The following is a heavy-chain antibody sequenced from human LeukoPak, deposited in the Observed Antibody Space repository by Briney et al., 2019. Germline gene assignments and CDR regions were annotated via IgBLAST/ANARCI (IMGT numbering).Heavy chain of an antibody. Sequence: PSETLSLTCTVSGGSISSYYWSWIRQPPGKGLEWIGSMSYSGNTNYNPSLKGRVTISVDTSKNQFSLKLSSVTAADTAVYYCARQRGSGYDFDYWGQGTLVTVSS. CDR2: MSYSGNT. CDR3: ARQRGSGYDFDY. V-gene: IGHV4-59*08. J-gene: IGHJ4*02. CDR1: GGSISSYY. D-gene: IGHD5-12*01.